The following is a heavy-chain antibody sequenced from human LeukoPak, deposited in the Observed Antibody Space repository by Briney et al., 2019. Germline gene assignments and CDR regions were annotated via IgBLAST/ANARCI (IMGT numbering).Heavy chain of an antibody. CDR3: ARDNKDRQLRGY. Sequence: ASVKVSCKASGYTFTSYYIHWVRQAPGQGLEWVGLINPSGGVTSYAQKFQGRVTMTRDTSTTTLYMELNSLRSADTAVYFCARDNKDRQLRGYWGQGTLVTVSS. CDR2: INPSGGVT. CDR1: GYTFTSYY. J-gene: IGHJ4*02. D-gene: IGHD2-2*01. V-gene: IGHV1-46*01.